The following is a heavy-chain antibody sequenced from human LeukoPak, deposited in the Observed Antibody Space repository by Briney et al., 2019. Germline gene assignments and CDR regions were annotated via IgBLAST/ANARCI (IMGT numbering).Heavy chain of an antibody. CDR2: INRDGSST. J-gene: IGHJ3*02. D-gene: IGHD3/OR15-3a*01. CDR1: GFTFSNFW. V-gene: IGHV3-74*01. CDR3: AKDGPEGKRVFDI. Sequence: GGSLRLSCAASGFTFSNFWMHWVRHTPGEGLVWVSRINRDGSSTNYVDSVKGRFTISRDNAKNTLYLQMNSLRDEDTAVYYCAKDGPEGKRVFDIWGQGTMVTVSS.